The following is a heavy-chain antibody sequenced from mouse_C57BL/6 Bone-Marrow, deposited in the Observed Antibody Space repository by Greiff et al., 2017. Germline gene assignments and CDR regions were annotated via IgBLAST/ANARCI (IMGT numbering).Heavy chain of an antibody. V-gene: IGHV1-52*01. CDR1: GYTFTSYW. CDR3: ARGGSSRHWYFDV. J-gene: IGHJ1*03. CDR2: IDPSDSET. Sequence: QVQLQQPGAELVRPGSSVKLSCKASGYTFTSYWMHWVKQRPIQGLEWIGNIDPSDSETHYNQKFKDKATLTVDKSSSTAYMQRSSLTSEDSAVYYWARGGSSRHWYFDVWGTGTTVTVSS. D-gene: IGHD1-1*01.